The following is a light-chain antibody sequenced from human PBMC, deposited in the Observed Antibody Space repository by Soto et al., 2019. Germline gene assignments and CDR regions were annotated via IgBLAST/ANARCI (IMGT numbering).Light chain of an antibody. CDR3: QQSYSVPIT. CDR2: VAS. V-gene: IGKV1-39*01. Sequence: DIQMTQSPSSLSASVGDRVTITCRASQSIGTYVNWYQQKPGQAPNLLISVASTLRSCVPSRFSGSGSGTDITLTINSLQPEDFATYYCQQSYSVPITFGQGTRLDIK. J-gene: IGKJ5*01. CDR1: QSIGTY.